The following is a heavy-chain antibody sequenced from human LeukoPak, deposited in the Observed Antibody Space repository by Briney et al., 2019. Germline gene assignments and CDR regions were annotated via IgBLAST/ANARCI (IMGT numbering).Heavy chain of an antibody. V-gene: IGHV4-4*07. CDR2: IYTSGST. CDR3: AREATVDWWFDP. Sequence: SETVSLTCTVSGGSISSYYWSWLRQPAGKGLEWIGRIYTSGSTNYNPSLNSRVTMSVDTSKNQFSLKLSSVTAADTAVYYCAREATVDWWFDPWGQGTLVTVSS. CDR1: GGSISSYY. D-gene: IGHD4-11*01. J-gene: IGHJ5*02.